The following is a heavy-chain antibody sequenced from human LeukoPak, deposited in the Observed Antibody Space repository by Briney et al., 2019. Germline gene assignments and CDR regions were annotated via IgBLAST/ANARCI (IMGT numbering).Heavy chain of an antibody. V-gene: IGHV1-18*01. Sequence: ASVKVSCKASGYTFTSYGISWVRQAPGQGLEWMGWISAYNGNTNYAQKLQGRVTMTTDTSTSTAYMELRSLRSDDTAVYYCARVVTIFGVVTSKWSDPWGQGTLVTASS. D-gene: IGHD3-3*01. CDR1: GYTFTSYG. CDR3: ARVVTIFGVVTSKWSDP. J-gene: IGHJ5*02. CDR2: ISAYNGNT.